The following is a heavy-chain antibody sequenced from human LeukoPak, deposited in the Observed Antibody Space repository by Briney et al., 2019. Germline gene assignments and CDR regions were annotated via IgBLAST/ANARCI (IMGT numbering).Heavy chain of an antibody. Sequence: ASVKVSCKASGGTFSSYAISWVRQAPGQGLEWMGGIIPIFGTANYAQKFQGRVTITADESTSTAYMELSSLRSEDTAVYYCARSLRLGELYAAWGQGTLVTVSS. D-gene: IGHD3-16*01. CDR1: GGTFSSYA. J-gene: IGHJ4*02. CDR2: IIPIFGTA. CDR3: ARSLRLGELYAA. V-gene: IGHV1-69*13.